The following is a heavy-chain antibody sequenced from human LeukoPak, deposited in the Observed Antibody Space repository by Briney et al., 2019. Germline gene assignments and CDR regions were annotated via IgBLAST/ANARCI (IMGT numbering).Heavy chain of an antibody. J-gene: IGHJ6*03. CDR1: GFTFSNYG. CDR2: IRYDGSNK. D-gene: IGHD6-13*01. CDR3: AKDYGAAAGTYYYNYYMDV. V-gene: IGHV3-30*02. Sequence: SGGSLRLSCAASGFTFSNYGMLWVRQAPGKGLGWVAFIRYDGSNKYYVDSVKGRFTISRDNSKNMLYLQMNSLRAEDTAVYYCAKDYGAAAGTYYYNYYMDVWGKGTTVTVSS.